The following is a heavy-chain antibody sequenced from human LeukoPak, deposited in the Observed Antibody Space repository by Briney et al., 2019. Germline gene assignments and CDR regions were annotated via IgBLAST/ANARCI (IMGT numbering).Heavy chain of an antibody. Sequence: PSETLSLTCAVSDYSISSGDYWGWIRQPPGKGLEWIGSVYYSGSTHYSPSLKSRVTISVDTSKNQFSLKLRSVTAADTALYYCASNDSSGYFDYWGQGTLVTVSS. V-gene: IGHV4-38-2*01. CDR2: VYYSGST. J-gene: IGHJ4*02. CDR3: ASNDSSGYFDY. CDR1: DYSISSGDY. D-gene: IGHD3-22*01.